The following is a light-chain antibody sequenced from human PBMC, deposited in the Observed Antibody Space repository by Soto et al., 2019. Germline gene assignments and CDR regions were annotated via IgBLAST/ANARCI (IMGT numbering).Light chain of an antibody. Sequence: QSVLTQPPSASGTPGQRVTISCSGSSSNIGSNYVFWYQQLPGTAPKLLIYRNIQRPSGVPDRSSGSKSGTSASLAISGLRFEDEADYYCATWDGSLSGGVFGTGTKVTVL. CDR1: SSNIGSNY. CDR2: RNI. CDR3: ATWDGSLSGGV. J-gene: IGLJ1*01. V-gene: IGLV1-47*01.